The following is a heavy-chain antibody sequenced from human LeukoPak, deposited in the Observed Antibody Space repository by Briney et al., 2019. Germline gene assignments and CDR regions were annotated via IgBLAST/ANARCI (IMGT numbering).Heavy chain of an antibody. CDR2: MNPNSGNT. D-gene: IGHD5-12*01. CDR1: GYTFTSYD. Sequence: ASVKVSCKASGYTFTSYDINWVRQATGQGLEWMGWMNPNSGNTGYAQKFQGRVTTTRNTSISTAYMELSSLRSEDTAVYYCARAQGGYSGYGEWFDPWGQGTLVTVSS. CDR3: ARAQGGYSGYGEWFDP. V-gene: IGHV1-8*01. J-gene: IGHJ5*02.